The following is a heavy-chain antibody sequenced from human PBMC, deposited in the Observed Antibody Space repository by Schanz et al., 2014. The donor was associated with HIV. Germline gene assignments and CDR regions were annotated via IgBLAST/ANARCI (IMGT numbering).Heavy chain of an antibody. J-gene: IGHJ6*02. CDR2: IIPIFGAV. Sequence: QVKLVQSGAEVKRPGSTVKVSCTASGGTLISTYGFSWARQAPGQGLEWMGGIIPIFGAVNYAQKFQGRVTITADESSSTIYMDLSSLRSEDTAVYYCARGFYDSSDSGYLYGMGLWGQGTTVTVSS. D-gene: IGHD3-22*01. V-gene: IGHV1-69*01. CDR1: GGTLISTYG. CDR3: ARGFYDSSDSGYLYGMGL.